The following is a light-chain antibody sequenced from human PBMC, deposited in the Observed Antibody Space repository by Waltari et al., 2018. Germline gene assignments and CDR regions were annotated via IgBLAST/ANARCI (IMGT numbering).Light chain of an antibody. CDR2: SAT. CDR1: TGAVTSDYY. V-gene: IGLV7-43*01. CDR3: LLPCAGPWV. Sequence: QTVVTQEPSLTVSPGGTVTLTCGSSTGAVTSDYYPNWIQQKPGQAPRALIYSATNKHSWNPARFSGSPLGRKGALTWSGAEPEDGAGYHCLLPCAGPWVFGGGTKLTVL. J-gene: IGLJ3*02.